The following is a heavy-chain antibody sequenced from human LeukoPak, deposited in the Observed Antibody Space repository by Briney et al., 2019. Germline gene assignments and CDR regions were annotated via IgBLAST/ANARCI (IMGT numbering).Heavy chain of an antibody. J-gene: IGHJ5*02. CDR1: GFTVSSNY. D-gene: IGHD5-24*01. V-gene: IGHV3-53*01. Sequence: GGSLRLSCAASGFTVSSNYMSWVRQAPGKGLEWVSVTYSGGSTYYADSVKGRFTISRDNSKNTLYLQMNSLRAEDTAVYYCARDMANNWFDPWGQGTLVTVSS. CDR3: ARDMANNWFDP. CDR2: TYSGGST.